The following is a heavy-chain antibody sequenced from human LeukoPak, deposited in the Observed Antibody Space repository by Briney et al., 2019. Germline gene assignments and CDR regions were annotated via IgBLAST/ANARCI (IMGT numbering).Heavy chain of an antibody. Sequence: PSETLSLTCAVYGGSFSGYYWSWIRQPPGKGLEWIGEINHSGSTNYNPPLKSRVTISVDTSKSQFSLKLSSVTAADTAVYYCARRWELLPFDYWGQGTLVTVSS. CDR2: INHSGST. D-gene: IGHD1-26*01. CDR3: ARRWELLPFDY. J-gene: IGHJ4*02. CDR1: GGSFSGYY. V-gene: IGHV4-34*01.